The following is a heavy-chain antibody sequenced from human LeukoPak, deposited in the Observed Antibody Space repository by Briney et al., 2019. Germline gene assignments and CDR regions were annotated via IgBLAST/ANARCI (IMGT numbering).Heavy chain of an antibody. CDR2: ISGSGGST. CDR1: GFTFSSYA. Sequence: GGSLRHSCAASGFTFSSYAMSWVRQAPGKGLEWVLGISGSGGSTYYADSVKGRFTISRYNSKNTLYLQMNSLRAEDTAVYYCARELAAAAGKIDYWGQGTLVTVSP. J-gene: IGHJ4*02. V-gene: IGHV3-23*01. CDR3: ARELAAAAGKIDY. D-gene: IGHD6-13*01.